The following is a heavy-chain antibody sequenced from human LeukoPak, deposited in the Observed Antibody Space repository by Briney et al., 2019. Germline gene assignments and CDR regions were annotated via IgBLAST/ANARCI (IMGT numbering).Heavy chain of an antibody. CDR3: ARTTTRIAVAPLDY. V-gene: IGHV4-39*01. CDR1: GDSISSRSYY. J-gene: IGHJ4*02. Sequence: SETLSLTCTVSGDSISSRSYYWGWIRQPPGKGLEWIGSIYYSGTTHYNPSLKSRVTISVDTSKNQFSLKLSSVTAADTAVYYCARTTTRIAVAPLDYWGQGTLVTVSS. CDR2: IYYSGTT. D-gene: IGHD6-19*01.